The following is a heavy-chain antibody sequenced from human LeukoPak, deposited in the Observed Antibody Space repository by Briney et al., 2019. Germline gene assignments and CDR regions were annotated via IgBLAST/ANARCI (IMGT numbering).Heavy chain of an antibody. V-gene: IGHV4-31*03. D-gene: IGHD3-22*01. J-gene: IGHJ4*02. CDR2: IYYSGST. Sequence: SQTLSLTCTVSGGSISSGDYSWSWIRQHPGKGLEWIGYIYYSGSTYYNPSLKSRITISVDTSKNQFSLKLSSVTAADTAVYYCARDSSGYSSLDYWGQGTLVTVSS. CDR3: ARDSSGYSSLDY. CDR1: GGSISSGDYS.